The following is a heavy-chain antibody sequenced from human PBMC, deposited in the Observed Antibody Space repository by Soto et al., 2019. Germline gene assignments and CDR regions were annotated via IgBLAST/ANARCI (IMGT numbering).Heavy chain of an antibody. CDR2: LYPDDSDI. J-gene: IGHJ4*02. D-gene: IGHD3-16*01. V-gene: IGHV5-51*01. CDR1: GYNFARSW. CDR3: ARGGDYFDY. Sequence: PGESLKISCKGSGYNFARSWIGWVRQMPGKGLEWMGILYPDDSDIRYSPSFQGQVTISADKSISTAYLQWSSLKASDSAIYYCARGGDYFDYWGQGTLVTVSS.